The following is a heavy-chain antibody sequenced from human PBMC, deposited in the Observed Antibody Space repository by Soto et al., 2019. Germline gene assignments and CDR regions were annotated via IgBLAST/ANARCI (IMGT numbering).Heavy chain of an antibody. CDR3: ARSGDVAVGWFDP. V-gene: IGHV3-21*02. CDR2: ITFSSLYI. J-gene: IGHJ5*02. D-gene: IGHD3-10*01. Sequence: EVQSVESGGGLVKPGQSLRLSCTASGFNFSAYGMSWVRQAPGKGLEWVSSITFSSLYIYYAESVRGRFVISRDDSKNSLFLQMDSLKTEDTAFYYCARSGDVAVGWFDPWGQGTQVTVSS. CDR1: GFNFSAYG.